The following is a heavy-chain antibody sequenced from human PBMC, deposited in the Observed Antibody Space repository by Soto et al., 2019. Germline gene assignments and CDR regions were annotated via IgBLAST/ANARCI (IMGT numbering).Heavy chain of an antibody. D-gene: IGHD1-7*01. J-gene: IGHJ4*02. CDR2: FDPEDGET. CDR1: GYTLTELS. CDR3: ATLPEETGTLIYYFDY. V-gene: IGHV1-24*01. Sequence: VSVKVSCKVSGYTLTELSMHWVRQAPGKGLEWMGGFDPEDGETIYAQKFQGRVTMTEDTSTDTAYMELSSLRSEDTAVYYCATLPEETGTLIYYFDYWGQGTLVTVSS.